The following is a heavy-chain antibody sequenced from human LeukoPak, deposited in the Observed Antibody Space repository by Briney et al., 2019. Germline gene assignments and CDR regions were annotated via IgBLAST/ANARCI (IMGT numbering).Heavy chain of an antibody. V-gene: IGHV1-18*01. CDR1: GYTFSNYG. Sequence: ASVKVSCKASGYTFSNYGLSWVRQAPGQGLEWMGWISAYNGNTNYAQKLQGRVTMTTDTSTSTAYMELRSLRSDDTAVYYCARVAVVVDAFDIWGQGTMVTVSS. J-gene: IGHJ3*02. CDR3: ARVAVVVDAFDI. D-gene: IGHD2-15*01. CDR2: ISAYNGNT.